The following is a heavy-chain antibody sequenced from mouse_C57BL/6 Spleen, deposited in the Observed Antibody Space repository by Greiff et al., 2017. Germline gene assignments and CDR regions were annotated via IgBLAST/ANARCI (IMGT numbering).Heavy chain of an antibody. D-gene: IGHD2-5*01. CDR1: GYTFTSYW. Sequence: QVQLQQPGAELVRPGSSVKLSCKASGYTFTSYWMHWVKQRPIQGLEWIGNIDPSDSETHYNQKFKDKATLTVDKSSSTAYMQLSSLTSEDSAVYYCAREDYSNSYWYFDVWGTGTTVTVSS. CDR3: AREDYSNSYWYFDV. CDR2: IDPSDSET. V-gene: IGHV1-52*01. J-gene: IGHJ1*03.